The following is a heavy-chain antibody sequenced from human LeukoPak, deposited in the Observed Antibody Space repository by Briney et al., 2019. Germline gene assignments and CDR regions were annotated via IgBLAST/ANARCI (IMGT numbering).Heavy chain of an antibody. CDR1: GFTFSSYA. CDR3: ASSSWWSGPPRFDP. Sequence: PGGSLRLSCAASGFTFSSYAMHWVRQAPGKGLEWVAVISYDGSNKYYADSVKGRFTISRDNAKNTLYLQMDTLRAEDTALYYCASSSWWSGPPRFDPWGQGTLVTVSS. D-gene: IGHD3-3*01. J-gene: IGHJ5*02. CDR2: ISYDGSNK. V-gene: IGHV3-30-3*01.